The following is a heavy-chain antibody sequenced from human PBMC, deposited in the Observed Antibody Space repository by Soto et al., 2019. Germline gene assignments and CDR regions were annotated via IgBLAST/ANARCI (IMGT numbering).Heavy chain of an antibody. Sequence: EVQLVESGGGLVQPGGSLRLSCAASGFTFSSYDMHWVRQATGKGLEWVSAIGTAGDTYYPGSVKGRFTISRENAKNSLYLQMNSLRAEDTAVYYCARGLRLPYSSSSEYYYYYYMDVWGKGTTVTVSS. J-gene: IGHJ6*03. V-gene: IGHV3-13*01. CDR2: IGTAGDT. D-gene: IGHD6-6*01. CDR3: ARGLRLPYSSSSEYYYYYYMDV. CDR1: GFTFSSYD.